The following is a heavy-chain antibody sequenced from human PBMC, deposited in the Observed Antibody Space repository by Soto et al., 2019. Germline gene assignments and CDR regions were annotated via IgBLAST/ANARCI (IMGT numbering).Heavy chain of an antibody. J-gene: IGHJ5*02. Sequence: VLLVQSGSEVKKPGSSVKVSCKASGGTFSSYAISWVRQAPGQGLEWMGGIVPMHGTAKYAQKFQGRVTITANESTSTADMELSSLRFDDTAVYYCAREFQSVGFGSYLFDPWGQGTLVTVSS. CDR1: GGTFSSYA. V-gene: IGHV1-69*01. CDR3: AREFQSVGFGSYLFDP. CDR2: IVPMHGTA. D-gene: IGHD3-10*01.